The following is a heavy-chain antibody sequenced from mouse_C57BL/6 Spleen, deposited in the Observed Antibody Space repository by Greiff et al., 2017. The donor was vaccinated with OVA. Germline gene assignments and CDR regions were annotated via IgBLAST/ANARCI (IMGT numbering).Heavy chain of an antibody. CDR1: GYTFTSYW. D-gene: IGHD3-2*02. J-gene: IGHJ2*01. V-gene: IGHV1-52*01. CDR3: ARDSSGYFDY. Sequence: VKLQQPGAELVRPGSSVKLSCKASGYTFTSYWMHWVKQRPIQGLEWIGNIDPSDSETHYNQKFKDKATLTVDKSSSTAYMQLSSLTSEDSAVYYCARDSSGYFDYWGQGTTLTVSS. CDR2: IDPSDSET.